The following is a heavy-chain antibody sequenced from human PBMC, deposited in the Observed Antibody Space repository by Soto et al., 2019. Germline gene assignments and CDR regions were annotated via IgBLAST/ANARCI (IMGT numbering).Heavy chain of an antibody. V-gene: IGHV1-69*13. CDR3: ARDLPDILTGYSS. J-gene: IGHJ4*02. CDR2: IIPIFGTA. D-gene: IGHD3-9*01. CDR1: GGTFSSYA. Sequence: ASVKVSCKASGGTFSSYAIGWVRQAPGQGLEWMGGIIPIFGTANYAQKFQGRVTITADESTSTAYMELSSLRSEDTAVYYCARDLPDILTGYSSWGQGTLVTVSS.